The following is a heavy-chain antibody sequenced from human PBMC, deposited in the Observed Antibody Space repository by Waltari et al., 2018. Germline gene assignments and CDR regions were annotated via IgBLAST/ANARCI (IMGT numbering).Heavy chain of an antibody. CDR3: TTGPFPSPT. Sequence: VQLVQSGAEVKKPGSSVKVSCKASGGTFSSYAISWVRQAPGKGLEWVGRIKSKTDGGTTDYAAPVKGRFTISRDDSKNTLYLQMNSLKTEDTAVYYCTTGPFPSPTWGQGTLVTVSS. V-gene: IGHV3-15*01. CDR2: IKSKTDGGTT. J-gene: IGHJ4*02. CDR1: GGTFSSYA.